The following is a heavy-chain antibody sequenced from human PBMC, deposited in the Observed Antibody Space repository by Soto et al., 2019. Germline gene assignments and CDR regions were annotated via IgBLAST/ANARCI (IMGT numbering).Heavy chain of an antibody. Sequence: GESLKISCAASGFTFSDYYMSWIRQAPGKGLEWVSYISSSGSTIYYADSVKGRFTISRDNAKNSLYLQMNSLRAEDTAVYYCARVEDIVVVPAALPNAFDIWGQGTMVTVSS. CDR2: ISSSGSTI. CDR3: ARVEDIVVVPAALPNAFDI. V-gene: IGHV3-11*01. J-gene: IGHJ3*02. CDR1: GFTFSDYY. D-gene: IGHD2-2*01.